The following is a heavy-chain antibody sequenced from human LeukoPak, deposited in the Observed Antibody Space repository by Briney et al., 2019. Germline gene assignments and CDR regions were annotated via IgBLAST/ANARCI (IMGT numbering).Heavy chain of an antibody. V-gene: IGHV4-39*01. Sequence: PSETLSLTCAVYGGSFSGYYWGWIRQPPGKGLDWIGSIYYSGSTYYNPSLKSRVTISVDTSKNQFSLKVSSVTASDTAVYYCARHGSDWNFNPSWFDPWGQGTLVTVSS. CDR2: IYYSGST. CDR1: GGSFSGYY. J-gene: IGHJ5*02. CDR3: ARHGSDWNFNPSWFDP. D-gene: IGHD1-7*01.